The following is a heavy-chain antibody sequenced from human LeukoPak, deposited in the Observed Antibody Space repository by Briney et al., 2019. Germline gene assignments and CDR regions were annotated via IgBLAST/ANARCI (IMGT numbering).Heavy chain of an antibody. Sequence: GGSLRLSCTASGFSFSGHWMHWARHLPGKGLVWVSRISPTGSTTSYADSVKGRFTVSRDNAKDTLYLQVNNLRAEDTAVYYCARGPNSNWSGLDFWGQGALLTVSS. D-gene: IGHD6-6*01. CDR3: ARGPNSNWSGLDF. CDR1: GFSFSGHW. CDR2: ISPTGSTT. J-gene: IGHJ4*02. V-gene: IGHV3-74*01.